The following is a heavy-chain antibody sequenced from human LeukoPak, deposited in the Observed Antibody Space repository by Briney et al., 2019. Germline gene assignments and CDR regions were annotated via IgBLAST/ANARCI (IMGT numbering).Heavy chain of an antibody. V-gene: IGHV3-30-3*01. CDR1: GFTFSSYA. J-gene: IGHJ4*02. CDR2: ISYDGSNK. Sequence: PGGSLRLSCAASGFTFSSYAMHWVRQAPGKGLEWVAVISYDGSNKYYADSVKGRFTISRDNSKNTLYLQMNSLRAEDTAVYYCARDSTMLFDYWGQGTLVTVSS. D-gene: IGHD3-10*01. CDR3: ARDSTMLFDY.